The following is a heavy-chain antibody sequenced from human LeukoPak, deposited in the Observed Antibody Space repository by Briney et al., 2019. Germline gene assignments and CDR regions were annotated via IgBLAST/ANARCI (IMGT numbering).Heavy chain of an antibody. CDR2: IYSSGST. Sequence: SETLSLTCNVSGGSIRGYYWSWIRQPPGQGLEWIGYIYSSGSTNYNPSLKSGVTMSVDTSKNQFSLKVSSVTAADTAVYYCARVFDSGSQAYFYYMDVWGKGTTVTIFS. CDR3: ARVFDSGSQAYFYYMDV. D-gene: IGHD3-10*01. CDR1: GGSIRGYY. V-gene: IGHV4-59*01. J-gene: IGHJ6*03.